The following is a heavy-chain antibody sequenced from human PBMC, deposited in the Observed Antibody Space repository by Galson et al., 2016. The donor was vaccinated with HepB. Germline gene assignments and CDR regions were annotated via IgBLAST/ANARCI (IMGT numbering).Heavy chain of an antibody. J-gene: IGHJ3*02. CDR3: SMHYDSRGFSDSVYAFDI. CDR1: GYTFTSYY. CDR2: INPSESAT. Sequence: SVKVSCKASGYTFTSYYMTWVRQVPGQGLEFMGTINPSESATTYAQHFQGRVTMTRDTSPSTVYMDLSSLISEDTAVYYCSMHYDSRGFSDSVYAFDIWGQGTMVTVSS. D-gene: IGHD3-22*01. V-gene: IGHV1-46*01.